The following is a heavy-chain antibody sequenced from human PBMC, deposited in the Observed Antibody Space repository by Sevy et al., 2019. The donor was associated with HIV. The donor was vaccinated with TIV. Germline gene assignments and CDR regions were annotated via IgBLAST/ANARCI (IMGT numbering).Heavy chain of an antibody. CDR2: NWDGGST. J-gene: IGHJ4*02. CDR1: GFTFDDFG. CDR3: AREKSCGGACYHFDN. V-gene: IGHV3-20*04. Sequence: GGSLRLSCAASGFTFDDFGMGWVRHAPGKGLEWVANWDGGSTTYADSVKGRFTISRDNAKNSLGLQMNSLRADDTALYYCAREKSCGGACYHFDNWGQRTLVTVSS. D-gene: IGHD2-21*02.